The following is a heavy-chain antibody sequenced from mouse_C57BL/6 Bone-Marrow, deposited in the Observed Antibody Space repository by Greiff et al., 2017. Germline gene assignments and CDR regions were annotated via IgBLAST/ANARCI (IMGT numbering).Heavy chain of an antibody. CDR3: TREPGTGFAY. V-gene: IGHV1-15*01. D-gene: IGHD3-3*01. CDR1: GYTFTDYE. Sequence: QVHVKQSGAELVRPGASVTLSCKASGYTFTDYEMHWVKQTPVHGLEWIGAIDPETGGTAYNQKFKGKAILTADKSSSTAYMELRSLTSEDSAVYYCTREPGTGFAYWGQGTLVTVSA. CDR2: IDPETGGT. J-gene: IGHJ3*01.